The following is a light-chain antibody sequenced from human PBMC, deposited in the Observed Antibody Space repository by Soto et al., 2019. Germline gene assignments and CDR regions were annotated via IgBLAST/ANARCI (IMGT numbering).Light chain of an antibody. CDR1: QGIRSA. CDR2: AAS. V-gene: IGKV1-6*01. J-gene: IGKJ1*01. Sequence: AIQVTQSPSSLSASVGDSVTITCRTSQGIRSALGWYQQKPGKVPKLLIYAASTLRSGVPSRFSGSGSGRDLTLTSSRQPPEDFPTYYCLLDYSYLWAFGQGTKVKVK. CDR3: LLDYSYLWA.